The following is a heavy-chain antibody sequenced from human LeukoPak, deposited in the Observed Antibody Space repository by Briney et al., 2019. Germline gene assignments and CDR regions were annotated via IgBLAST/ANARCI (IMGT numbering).Heavy chain of an antibody. V-gene: IGHV4-34*01. Sequence: PSETLSLTCTVHGEFFGGSYWNWIRQSPGKGLEWIGEINHSGNTNYNPSLKSRVTISVDTSQKQFSLKLSSVTAADTAVYYCARRSRVLLYFRGYFDYWGQGTLVTVSS. D-gene: IGHD3-9*01. CDR3: ARRSRVLLYFRGYFDY. CDR1: GEFFGGSY. J-gene: IGHJ4*02. CDR2: INHSGNT.